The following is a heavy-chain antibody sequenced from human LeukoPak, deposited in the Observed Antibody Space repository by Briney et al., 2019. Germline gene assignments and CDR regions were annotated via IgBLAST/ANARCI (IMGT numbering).Heavy chain of an antibody. CDR1: GFTFNSYA. CDR3: ARDRPGHYDILTGRLDY. D-gene: IGHD3-9*01. J-gene: IGHJ4*02. CDR2: ISSSSSYI. V-gene: IGHV3-21*01. Sequence: GGSLRLSCAASGFTFNSYAMSWVRQAPGKGLEWVSSISSSSSYIYYADSVKGRFTISRDNAKNSLYLQMNSLRAEDTAVYYCARDRPGHYDILTGRLDYWGQGTLVTVSS.